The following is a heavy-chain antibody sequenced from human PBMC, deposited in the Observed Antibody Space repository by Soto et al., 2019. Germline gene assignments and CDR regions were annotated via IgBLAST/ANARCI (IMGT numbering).Heavy chain of an antibody. Sequence: EVQLVESGGGLVQPGGSLRLSCAASGFTFSSYWMHWVRQAPGKGLVWVSRINSDGSSTSYADSVKGRFTISRDNAKNKLSLQMNSLRAEDTAVYYCARTAVGRLSSHYYNYYYMDVWRTGTTVTV. J-gene: IGHJ6*03. D-gene: IGHD6-13*01. CDR1: GFTFSSYW. V-gene: IGHV3-74*01. CDR2: INSDGSST. CDR3: ARTAVGRLSSHYYNYYYMDV.